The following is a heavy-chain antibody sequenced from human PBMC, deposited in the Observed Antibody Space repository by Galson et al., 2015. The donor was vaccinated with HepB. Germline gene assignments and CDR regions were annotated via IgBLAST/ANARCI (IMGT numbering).Heavy chain of an antibody. CDR2: IWYDGSNK. CDR1: GFTFSSYG. CDR3: ARDGLLRFLEWLDYYYYYYMDV. J-gene: IGHJ6*03. V-gene: IGHV3-33*01. D-gene: IGHD3-3*01. Sequence: SLRLSCAASGFTFSSYGMHWVRQAPGKGLEWVAVIWYDGSNKYYADSVKGRFTISRDNSKNTLYLQMNSLRAEDTAVYYCARDGLLRFLEWLDYYYYYYMDVWGKGTTVTVSS.